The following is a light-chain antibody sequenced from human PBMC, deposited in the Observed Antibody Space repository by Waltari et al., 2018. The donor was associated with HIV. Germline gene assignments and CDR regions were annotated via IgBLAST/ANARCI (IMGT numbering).Light chain of an antibody. J-gene: IGLJ1*01. V-gene: IGLV3-1*01. CDR2: QDN. CDR3: QAWDNSAAV. CDR1: KLGDDY. Sequence: SYELTQPPSVSVSPGQTAIITCSGAKLGDDYAYWYQHRPGQSPVLVIYQDNKRPSGIPERFSGSSSGNTATLTISGTQAMDEADYYCQAWDNSAAVFGTGTKLTVL.